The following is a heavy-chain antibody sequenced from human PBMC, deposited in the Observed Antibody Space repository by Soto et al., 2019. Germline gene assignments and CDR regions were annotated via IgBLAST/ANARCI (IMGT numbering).Heavy chain of an antibody. Sequence: QVQLVESGGGVVQPGRSLRLSCAASGFTFSSYAMHWVRQAPGKGLEWVAVISYDGSNKYYADSVKGRFTISRDNSKNTLYLQMNRMKAEDTAVYYGGRDEYSSSVWGGGFDYWGQGTLVTVSS. V-gene: IGHV3-30-3*01. CDR1: GFTFSSYA. CDR2: ISYDGSNK. D-gene: IGHD6-6*01. J-gene: IGHJ4*02. CDR3: GRDEYSSSVWGGGFDY.